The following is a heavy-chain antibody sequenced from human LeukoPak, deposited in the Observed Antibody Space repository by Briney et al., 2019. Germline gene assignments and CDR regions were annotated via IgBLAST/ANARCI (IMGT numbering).Heavy chain of an antibody. J-gene: IGHJ4*02. Sequence: GGTLRLSCSASGFTFSSYAMHWVRQAPGKGLEYVSAISSNGGSTYYADSVKGRFTISRDDSKNTLYLQMSSLRAEDTAVYYCVKDWSSGSFDYWGQGTLVTVSS. CDR1: GFTFSSYA. CDR3: VKDWSSGSFDY. CDR2: ISSNGGST. V-gene: IGHV3-64D*09. D-gene: IGHD6-19*01.